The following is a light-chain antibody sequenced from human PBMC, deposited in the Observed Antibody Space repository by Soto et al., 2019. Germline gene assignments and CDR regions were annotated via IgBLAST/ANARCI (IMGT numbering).Light chain of an antibody. V-gene: IGKV3-20*01. J-gene: IGKJ1*01. CDR2: VAS. Sequence: EIVLTQSPGTLSLSPGERATLSCRASQSVSSSYLAWYQQKPGQALRLLIYVASSRATGIPDRFSGSESGTDFTLTISRLEPEDFAVYYCQQYGSSPRTFGQGTKVDIK. CDR1: QSVSSSY. CDR3: QQYGSSPRT.